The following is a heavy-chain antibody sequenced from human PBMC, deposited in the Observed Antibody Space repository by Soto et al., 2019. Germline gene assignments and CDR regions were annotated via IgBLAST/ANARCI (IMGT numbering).Heavy chain of an antibody. V-gene: IGHV4-34*01. J-gene: IGHJ6*02. CDR1: GGSFSGYY. D-gene: IGHD2-2*01. Sequence: QVQLQQWGAGLLKPSETLSLTCAVYGGSFSGYYWSWIRQPPGKGLEWIGEINHSGSTNYNPSLKSRVTISVDTSKNQFSLKLSSVTAADTAVYYCARGAMMRYCSSTSCYVHYYYGMDVWGQGTTVTVSS. CDR2: INHSGST. CDR3: ARGAMMRYCSSTSCYVHYYYGMDV.